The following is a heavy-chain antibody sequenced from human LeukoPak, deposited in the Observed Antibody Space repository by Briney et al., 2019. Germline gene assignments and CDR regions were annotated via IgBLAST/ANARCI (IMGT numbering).Heavy chain of an antibody. CDR1: GGSISGNY. D-gene: IGHD6-13*01. Sequence: PSETPSLTCSEPGGSISGNYSCSVPHPAGEGLGSIGRIYSSGSTNYNPSLNSRVTMSVDTSNNQFSLRLASVTAADTAVYYCARGTTAAAGIFDCWGQGTLVTVSS. V-gene: IGHV4-4*07. CDR3: ARGTTAAAGIFDC. CDR2: IYSSGST. J-gene: IGHJ4*02.